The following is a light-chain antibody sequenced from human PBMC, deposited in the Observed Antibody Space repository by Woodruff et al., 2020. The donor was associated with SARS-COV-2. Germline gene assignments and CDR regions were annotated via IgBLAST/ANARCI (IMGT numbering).Light chain of an antibody. Sequence: SASGTPGQRVTLSCSGGSSNIGGNTVYWYQQLPGAAPKLLFYVNNQGPSGVPDRFSGSKSGSSASLAISGLQSEDEADYYCAAWDDSLSDVVFGGG. J-gene: IGLJ2*01. CDR1: SSNIGGNT. CDR3: AAWDDSLSDVV. CDR2: VNN. V-gene: IGLV1-44*01.